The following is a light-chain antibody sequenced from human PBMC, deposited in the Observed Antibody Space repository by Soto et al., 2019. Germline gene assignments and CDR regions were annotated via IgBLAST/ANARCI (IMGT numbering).Light chain of an antibody. V-gene: IGKV1-5*03. J-gene: IGKJ1*01. CDR2: KAS. Sequence: DIQMTQSPSTLSASVGDRVTITCRASQSISSWLAWYQQKPGKAPKILIYKASSLESGVPSRFRGSGSGTEFTLTISSLQPDDFATYYCQQYNSYSWTFGQGTKVDIK. CDR3: QQYNSYSWT. CDR1: QSISSW.